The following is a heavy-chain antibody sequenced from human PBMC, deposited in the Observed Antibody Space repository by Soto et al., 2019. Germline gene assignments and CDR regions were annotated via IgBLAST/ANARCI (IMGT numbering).Heavy chain of an antibody. V-gene: IGHV4-4*07. CDR3: ARRGGSDIPADAFDL. CDR1: GGSISSYY. Sequence: SETLSLTCTVSGGSISSYYWSWIRQPAGKGLEWIGRIYTSGSTNYNPSLKRRVTMSIDTSKNQFSLKLSSVTAADTAVDYPARRGGSDIPADAFDLWGQGIMVTVSS. D-gene: IGHD3-9*01. CDR2: IYTSGST. J-gene: IGHJ3*01.